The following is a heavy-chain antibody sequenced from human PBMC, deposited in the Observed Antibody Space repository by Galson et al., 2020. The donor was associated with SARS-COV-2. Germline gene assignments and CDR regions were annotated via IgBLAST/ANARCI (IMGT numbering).Heavy chain of an antibody. CDR1: GFTFSTSA. D-gene: IGHD3-10*01. V-gene: IGHV3-23*01. Sequence: GESLKISCAASGFTFSTSAMSWVRQAPGKGLEWVSSISGSGGNTYHADSVKGRFTISRDNSKNTMYLQMNSLRAEDTAVYYCARDRGTNPEIFYYWGQGTLVTVSS. CDR3: ARDRGTNPEIFYY. CDR2: ISGSGGNT. J-gene: IGHJ4*02.